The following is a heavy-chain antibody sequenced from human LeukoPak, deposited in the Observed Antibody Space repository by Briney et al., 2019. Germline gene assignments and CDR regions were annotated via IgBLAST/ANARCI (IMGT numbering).Heavy chain of an antibody. CDR2: ISYDGSNK. Sequence: GGSLRLSCAASGFTFSSYAMHWVRQAPGKGLEWVAVISYDGSNKYYADSVKGRFTISRDNSKNTLYLQMNSLRAEDTAVYYCARDNIERLRSLDYWGQGTLVTVSS. CDR3: ARDNIERLRSLDY. D-gene: IGHD5-12*01. CDR1: GFTFSSYA. V-gene: IGHV3-30-3*01. J-gene: IGHJ4*02.